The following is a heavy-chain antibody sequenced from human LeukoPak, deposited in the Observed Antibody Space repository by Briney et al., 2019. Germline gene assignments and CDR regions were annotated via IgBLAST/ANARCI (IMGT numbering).Heavy chain of an antibody. V-gene: IGHV3-23*01. Sequence: PGGSLRLSCAPSGFTFSTYAMSWVRQAPGKGLEWVSSISVSGAATYYADSVKGRFTISRDNSKDTLFLQMNSLRGDDTAVYYRAKVPRTGTYYYFDSWGQGTLVSVSS. CDR3: AKVPRTGTYYYFDS. CDR2: ISVSGAAT. CDR1: GFTFSTYA. D-gene: IGHD1-26*01. J-gene: IGHJ4*02.